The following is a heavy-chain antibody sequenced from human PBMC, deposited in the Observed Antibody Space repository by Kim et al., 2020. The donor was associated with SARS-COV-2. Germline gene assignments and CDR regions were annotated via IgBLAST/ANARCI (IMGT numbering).Heavy chain of an antibody. D-gene: IGHD6-19*01. V-gene: IGHV3-23*01. CDR3: AKDLGIAVAGTNY. J-gene: IGHJ4*02. CDR2: ISGSGGST. Sequence: GGSLRLSCAASGFTFSSYAMSWVRQAPGKGLEWVSAISGSGGSTYYADSVKGRFTISRGNSKNTLYLQMNSLRAEDTAVYYCAKDLGIAVAGTNYWGQGTLVTVSS. CDR1: GFTFSSYA.